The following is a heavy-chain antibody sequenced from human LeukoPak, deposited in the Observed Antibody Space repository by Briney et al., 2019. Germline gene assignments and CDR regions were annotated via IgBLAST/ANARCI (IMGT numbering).Heavy chain of an antibody. D-gene: IGHD6-13*01. V-gene: IGHV3-7*01. CDR2: INRDGSER. CDR3: ARDGAAAGYYFDY. Sequence: GGSLRLSCAASGFTFSNYWMTWVRQAPGKGLEWVANINRDGSERYYVDSVKGRFTISRDDAKSSLYLQMNSLRAEDTAVYYCARDGAAAGYYFDYWGQGTLVTVSS. J-gene: IGHJ4*02. CDR1: GFTFSNYW.